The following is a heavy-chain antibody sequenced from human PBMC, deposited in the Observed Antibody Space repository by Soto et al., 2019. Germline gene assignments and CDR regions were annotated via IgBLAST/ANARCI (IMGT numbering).Heavy chain of an antibody. CDR2: IYYSGST. CDR3: ARSHDSSGYYGPGTLYFDY. J-gene: IGHJ4*02. D-gene: IGHD3-22*01. V-gene: IGHV4-31*03. Sequence: ASETLSLTCTVSGGSISSGGYYWSWIRQHPGKGLEWIGYIYYSGSTYYNPSLKSRVTISVDTSKNQFSLKLSSVTAADTAVYYCARSHDSSGYYGPGTLYFDYWGQGTLVTVSS. CDR1: GGSISSGGYY.